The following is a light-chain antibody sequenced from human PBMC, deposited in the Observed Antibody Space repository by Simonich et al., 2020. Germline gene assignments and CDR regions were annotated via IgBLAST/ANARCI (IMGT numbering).Light chain of an antibody. V-gene: IGLV6-57*01. CDR2: EDN. CDR1: SGSIASHY. Sequence: NFMLTQPHSVSESPGKTVTISCTRRSGSIASHYVQWYQQRPGSSPTTEIYEDNQRPYGVPARFSGSIDSSSNSASLTISGLKTEDEADYYCQSYDSSNHAVFGGGTQLTVL. J-gene: IGLJ7*01. CDR3: QSYDSSNHAV.